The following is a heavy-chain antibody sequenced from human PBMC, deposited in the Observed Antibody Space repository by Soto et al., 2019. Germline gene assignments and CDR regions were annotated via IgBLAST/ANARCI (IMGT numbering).Heavy chain of an antibody. CDR2: ISSSSSYI. CDR3: ARVIVGSYGSPYGMEV. V-gene: IGHV3-21*01. CDR1: GFTFSSYS. J-gene: IGHJ6*02. Sequence: EVQLVESGGGLVKPGGSLRLSCAASGFTFSSYSMNWVRQAPGKGLEWVSSISSSSSYIYYADSVKGRFTISRDNAKNSLYLQMNGLRAEDTAVYYCARVIVGSYGSPYGMEVWGQGNTVTVSS. D-gene: IGHD5-18*01.